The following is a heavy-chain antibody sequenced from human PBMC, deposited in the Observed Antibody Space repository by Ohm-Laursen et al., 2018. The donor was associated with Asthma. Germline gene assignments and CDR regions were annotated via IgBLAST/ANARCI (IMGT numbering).Heavy chain of an antibody. CDR2: ISTASSFI. Sequence: SLRLSCSASGYTFSRYSIHWVRQIPGKGLEWVASISTASSFIYYADSVRGRFTTSRDNARNSVYLQMNSLRDEDTAVYYCARERFSRRGAQQLIYYYYGMDVWGQGTAATVSS. V-gene: IGHV3-21*01. CDR1: GYTFSRYS. D-gene: IGHD6-13*01. J-gene: IGHJ6*02. CDR3: ARERFSRRGAQQLIYYYYGMDV.